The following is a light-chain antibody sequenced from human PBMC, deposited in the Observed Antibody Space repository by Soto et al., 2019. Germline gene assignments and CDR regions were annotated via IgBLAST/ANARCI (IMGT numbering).Light chain of an antibody. CDR2: DAS. J-gene: IGKJ3*01. V-gene: IGKV3-11*01. CDR3: QQRSNWPLT. CDR1: ESVSSY. Sequence: EIELTQSPSTLSLSAGERATLSCRASESVSSYLAWYQQKPGQAPKLLIYDASNRATGIPARFSGSGSGTDFTLTISSLQPEDFAVYYCQQRSNWPLTFGPGTKVDIK.